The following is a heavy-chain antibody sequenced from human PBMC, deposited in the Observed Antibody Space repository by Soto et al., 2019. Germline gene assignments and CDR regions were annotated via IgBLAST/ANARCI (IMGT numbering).Heavy chain of an antibody. CDR1: GGIFSSYA. CDR3: ARGGYHNWFDP. D-gene: IGHD6-13*01. Sequence: QVRLVQSGAEVKKPGSSVKVSCKASGGIFSSYAISWVRQAPGQGLEWMGGIIPIFDTANYAQKFQGRVTITADKSAITAYMELSSMRAKDKAVYYCARGGYHNWFDPWGQGTLVTVSS. J-gene: IGHJ5*02. V-gene: IGHV1-69*06. CDR2: IIPIFDTA.